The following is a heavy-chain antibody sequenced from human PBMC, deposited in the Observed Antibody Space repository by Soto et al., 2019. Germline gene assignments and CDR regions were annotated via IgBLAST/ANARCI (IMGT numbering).Heavy chain of an antibody. V-gene: IGHV3-23*01. CDR3: ARDGDHYGENWYFDL. J-gene: IGHJ2*01. CDR2: ISGSGDNT. Sequence: GGSLRLSCAASGFTFSNYAMTWVRQAPGKGLEWVSRISGSGDNTYYADSVKGRFTISRDNSKNTLYLQMNSLRAEDTAVYYCARDGDHYGENWYFDLWGRGTLVTVSS. CDR1: GFTFSNYA. D-gene: IGHD4-17*01.